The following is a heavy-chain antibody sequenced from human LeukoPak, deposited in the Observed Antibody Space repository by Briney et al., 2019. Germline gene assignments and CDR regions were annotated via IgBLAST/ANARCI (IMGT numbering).Heavy chain of an antibody. CDR3: ARQSIAARGYYYYMDV. CDR2: IYYNGNT. D-gene: IGHD6-6*01. V-gene: IGHV4-39*01. Sequence: PSETLPLTCTVSGGSISSSSYYWGWIRQPPGKGLEWIGSIYYNGNTYYNPSLKSRVTISVDTSKNQFSLKLSSVTAADTAMHYCARQSIAARGYYYYMDVWGKGTTVTVSS. CDR1: GGSISSSSYY. J-gene: IGHJ6*03.